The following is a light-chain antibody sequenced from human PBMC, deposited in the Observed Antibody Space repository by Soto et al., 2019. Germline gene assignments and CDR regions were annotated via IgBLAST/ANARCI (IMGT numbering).Light chain of an antibody. Sequence: DIQMTQSPPTLSASIGDRVTIACRASQSISMLLAWYQRKPGEAPRLLIYDASTLDTGVPSRFRSSGAGTEFILTISSLQPDDFADYYYQQYSGYPLTFGGGTKV. CDR3: QQYSGYPLT. V-gene: IGKV1-5*01. CDR2: DAS. J-gene: IGKJ4*01. CDR1: QSISML.